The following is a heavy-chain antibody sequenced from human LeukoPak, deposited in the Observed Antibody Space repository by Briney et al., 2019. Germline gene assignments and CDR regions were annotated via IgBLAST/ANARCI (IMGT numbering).Heavy chain of an antibody. D-gene: IGHD6-19*01. J-gene: IGHJ5*02. CDR1: GFTFSSYW. Sequence: GGSLRLSCAASGFTFSSYWMHWVRQAPGKGLVWVSRINSDGSSTSYADSVKGRFTISRDNAKNTLYLQMNSLRAEDTAVYYCAREKAVAGTGLGFDPWGQGTLVTVSS. CDR2: INSDGSST. CDR3: AREKAVAGTGLGFDP. V-gene: IGHV3-74*01.